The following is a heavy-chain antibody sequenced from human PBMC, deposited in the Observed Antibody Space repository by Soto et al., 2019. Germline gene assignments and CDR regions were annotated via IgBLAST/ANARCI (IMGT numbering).Heavy chain of an antibody. CDR3: ARREYGLDV. Sequence: GESLKISCKGSGYSFSTSWIGWVRQMPGKGLEWMGIIYPYDSDTRYSPSFQGQVTISADTSLSTVYLQWSSPKASDTAMYYCARREYGLDVWGQGTTVTVSS. J-gene: IGHJ6*02. V-gene: IGHV5-51*01. CDR2: IYPYDSDT. CDR1: GYSFSTSW.